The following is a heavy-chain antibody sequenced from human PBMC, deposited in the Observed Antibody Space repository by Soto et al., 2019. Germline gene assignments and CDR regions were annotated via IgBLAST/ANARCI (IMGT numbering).Heavy chain of an antibody. V-gene: IGHV4-39*01. CDR2: IYFSGSGTS. CDR3: ARPRYSCGTSGYYPVDD. J-gene: IGHJ4*02. Sequence: PSALMSLTYGGAEDFSSYPMDYLPRARRAPGKGVEWVGSIYFSGSGTSHYNPSLKSRVTISVDTSKNQFSLKLTSVAAADTAVYYCARPRYSCGTSGYYPVDDWGQGTLVTFSS. CDR1: EDFSSYPMDY. D-gene: IGHD3-3*01.